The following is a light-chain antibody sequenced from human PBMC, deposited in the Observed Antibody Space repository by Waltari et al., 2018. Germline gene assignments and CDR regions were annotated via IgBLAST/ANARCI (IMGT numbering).Light chain of an antibody. V-gene: IGLV3-19*01. CDR1: SLRTSY. Sequence: SSELTQDPAVSVALGQTVRITCQGDSLRTSYASWYQLKPGQAPVLVIYGKDKRPSGIPDRISGYSSGATSSLTITGAQAEDEADYYCSSRNGRASQVVFAGGTKVTVL. CDR3: SSRNGRASQVV. J-gene: IGLJ2*01. CDR2: GKD.